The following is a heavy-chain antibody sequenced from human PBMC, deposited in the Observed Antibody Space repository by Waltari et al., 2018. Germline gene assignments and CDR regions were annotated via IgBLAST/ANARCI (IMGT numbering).Heavy chain of an antibody. CDR1: GFDFNSFW. V-gene: IGHV3-74*01. D-gene: IGHD2-15*01. CDR3: ARGGSGGSLDF. CDR2: IDNERRTT. Sequence: EVRLVESGGALVQPGGSLSLSCAVSGFDFNSFWVYWFRQTPGKGLIWVAHIDNERRTTIYADAVKGRFIISKDDAKNMLYLEMNSLRVDDTAIYYCARGGSGGSLDFWGQGTLVTVSS. J-gene: IGHJ4*02.